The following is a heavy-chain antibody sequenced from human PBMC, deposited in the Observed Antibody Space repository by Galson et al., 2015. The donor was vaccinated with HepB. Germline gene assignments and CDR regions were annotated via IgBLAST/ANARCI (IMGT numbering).Heavy chain of an antibody. D-gene: IGHD4-17*01. CDR1: GGTFSNYA. J-gene: IGHJ6*01. V-gene: IGHV1-69*13. CDR3: ARSPHHYGDNDSPDYYYYGMDV. CDR2: IVPVFGTT. Sequence: SAKVSCKASGGTFSNYAFSWVRQAPGQGLEWMGGIVPVFGTTNYAREFQGRVTITADESTSTAYMELSSLRSEDTAVYYCARSPHHYGDNDSPDYYYYGMDVWGQGTTVSVSA.